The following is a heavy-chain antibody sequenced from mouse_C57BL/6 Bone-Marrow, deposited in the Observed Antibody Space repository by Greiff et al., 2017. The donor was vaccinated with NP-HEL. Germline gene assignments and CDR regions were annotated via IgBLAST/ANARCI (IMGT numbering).Heavy chain of an antibody. V-gene: IGHV1-69*01. J-gene: IGHJ3*01. D-gene: IGHD1-1*01. CDR3: ARDYYYGSSPAWFAY. CDR2: IDPSDSYT. Sequence: VQLQQPGAELVMPGASVKLSCKASGYTFTSYWMHWVKQRPGQGLEWIGEIDPSDSYTNYNQKFKGKSTLTVDKSSSTAYMQLSSRTSEDSAVYYCARDYYYGSSPAWFAYWGQGTLVTVSA. CDR1: GYTFTSYW.